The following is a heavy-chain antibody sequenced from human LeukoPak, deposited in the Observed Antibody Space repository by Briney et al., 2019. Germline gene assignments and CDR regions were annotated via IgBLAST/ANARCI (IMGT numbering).Heavy chain of an antibody. J-gene: IGHJ4*02. V-gene: IGHV3-33*06. Sequence: GGYLRLSCAASGFTFSSYGMHWVRQAPGKGLEWVAVIWYDGSNKYYADSVKGRFTISRDNSKNTLYLQMNSLRAEDTAVYYCAKDRHYYDSSGYWLWGQGTLVTVSS. CDR1: GFTFSSYG. D-gene: IGHD3-22*01. CDR3: AKDRHYYDSSGYWL. CDR2: IWYDGSNK.